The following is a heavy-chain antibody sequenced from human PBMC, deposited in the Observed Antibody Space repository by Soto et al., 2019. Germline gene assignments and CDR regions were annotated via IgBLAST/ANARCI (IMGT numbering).Heavy chain of an antibody. CDR3: AKIKQGYFAY. J-gene: IGHJ4*02. Sequence: EVQLLESGGGLVQPGGSLRLSCAASGFIFDNYAMSWVRQAPGKGLEWISTISGGGSATFYADSVKGRFTISGDSSKSTMYLQVHSLRAEDTAIYYCAKIKQGYFAYWGQGTQVNVSS. CDR1: GFIFDNYA. V-gene: IGHV3-23*01. CDR2: ISGGGSAT.